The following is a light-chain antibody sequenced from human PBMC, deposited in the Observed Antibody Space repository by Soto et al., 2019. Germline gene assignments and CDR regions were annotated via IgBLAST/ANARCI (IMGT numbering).Light chain of an antibody. CDR1: QTISSW. Sequence: DTQMTQSPSTLSASVGDRVTIICRASQTISSWLAWYQQKPGKAPKLLIYKASSLESGFPSRFSGSGSGTEFTLTISSLQPDDFATYYCQQYNSYPWTFGQGTKVEIK. CDR3: QQYNSYPWT. V-gene: IGKV1-5*03. CDR2: KAS. J-gene: IGKJ1*01.